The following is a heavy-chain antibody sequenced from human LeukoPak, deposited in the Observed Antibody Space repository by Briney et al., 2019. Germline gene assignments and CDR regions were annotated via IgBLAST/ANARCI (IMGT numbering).Heavy chain of an antibody. Sequence: GGSLRLSCAASGFTFSSYWMHWVRHAPGKGLVWVSRINSDGSSTSYADSVKGRFTISRDNAKNTLYLQMNSLRAEDTAVYYCARGSPDFWSGYLIDYWGQGTLVTVSS. CDR2: INSDGSST. D-gene: IGHD3-3*01. J-gene: IGHJ4*02. CDR3: ARGSPDFWSGYLIDY. CDR1: GFTFSSYW. V-gene: IGHV3-74*01.